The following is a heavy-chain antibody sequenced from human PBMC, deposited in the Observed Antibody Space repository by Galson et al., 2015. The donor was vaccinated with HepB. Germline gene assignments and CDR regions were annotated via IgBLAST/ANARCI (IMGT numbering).Heavy chain of an antibody. CDR3: ARDRGLVAGRSFDN. D-gene: IGHD3-10*01. CDR2: ISSGSGSLI. CDR1: GFPFSSYS. J-gene: IGHJ4*02. V-gene: IGHV3-48*01. Sequence: SLRLSCAASGFPFSSYSMNWVRLAPGKGLEWISYISSGSGSLIYYADSVKGRFAISRDNAKNSLYLQLSSLRVEDTAVYYCARDRGLVAGRSFDNWGQGALVTVSS.